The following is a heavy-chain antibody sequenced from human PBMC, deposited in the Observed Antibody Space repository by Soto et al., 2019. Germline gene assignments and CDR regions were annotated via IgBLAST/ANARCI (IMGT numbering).Heavy chain of an antibody. V-gene: IGHV3-9*01. Sequence: LRLSCAASRFSFDHFAMHWVRQAPVEGGEWVSGNSSKSGTIIYADSVRGRVNMSRDNAKNSLYLQMNCLTFEDSAFYCCATEAQIRTTFFYFENWGQGTRVTVSS. CDR1: RFSFDHFA. D-gene: IGHD1-1*01. CDR2: NSSKSGTI. J-gene: IGHJ4*02. CDR3: ATEAQIRTTFFYFEN.